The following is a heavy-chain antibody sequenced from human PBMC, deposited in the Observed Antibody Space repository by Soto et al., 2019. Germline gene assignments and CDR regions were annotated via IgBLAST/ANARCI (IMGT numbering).Heavy chain of an antibody. D-gene: IGHD3-16*01. CDR3: ARPPRGKSDWFDP. V-gene: IGHV4-34*01. CDR1: GGSFSGYY. Sequence: SETLSLTCAVYGGSFSGYYWSWIRQPPGKGLEWIGEINHSGSTNYNPSLKSRVTISVDTSKNQFSLKLSSVTAADTAVYYCARPPRGKSDWFDPWGQGTLVTVSS. CDR2: INHSGST. J-gene: IGHJ5*02.